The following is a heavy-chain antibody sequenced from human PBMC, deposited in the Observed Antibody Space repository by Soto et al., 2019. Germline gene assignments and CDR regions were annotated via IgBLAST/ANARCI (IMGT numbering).Heavy chain of an antibody. Sequence: GGSLEISFKGAGYRFTSYWIRWVGQMPGKGLEWMGRIDPSDSYINYSPSFQGHVTISVDKSISTAYLQWSSLKASDTAMYYCARLRGDASDIWGKGTMVTVSS. D-gene: IGHD4-17*01. CDR2: IDPSDSYI. V-gene: IGHV5-10-1*01. CDR3: ARLRGDASDI. CDR1: GYRFTSYW. J-gene: IGHJ3*02.